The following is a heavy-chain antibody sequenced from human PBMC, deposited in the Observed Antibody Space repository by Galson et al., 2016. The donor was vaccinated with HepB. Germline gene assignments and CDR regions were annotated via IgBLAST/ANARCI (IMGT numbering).Heavy chain of an antibody. V-gene: IGHV3-73*01. CDR2: IRSKASNYAT. CDR3: TTSLVYYFDY. CDR1: GFTFSGSA. J-gene: IGHJ4*02. Sequence: RLPCAASGFTFSGSAIHWVRQASGKGLEWVGRIRSKASNYATAYAASVKGRFTISRDDSKNTAHLQMNSLKTEDTAVYYCTTSLVYYFDYWGQGTLVTVSS. D-gene: IGHD2-21*01.